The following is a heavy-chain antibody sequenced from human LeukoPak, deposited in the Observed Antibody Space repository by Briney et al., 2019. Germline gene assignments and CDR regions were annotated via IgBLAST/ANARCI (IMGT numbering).Heavy chain of an antibody. CDR2: IYYSGST. V-gene: IGHV4-39*07. CDR1: GGSMSSSSYY. J-gene: IGHJ6*03. Sequence: SETLSLTCTVSGGSMSSSSYYWGWIRQPPGKGLEWIVSIYYSGSTYYNPSLKSRVTISVDTSKNQFSLKLSSVTAADTAVYYCARVGNPSNYYYYYMDVWGKGTTVTVSS. D-gene: IGHD1-14*01. CDR3: ARVGNPSNYYYYYMDV.